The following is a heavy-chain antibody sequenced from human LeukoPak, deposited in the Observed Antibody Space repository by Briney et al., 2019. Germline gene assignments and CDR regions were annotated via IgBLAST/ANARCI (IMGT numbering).Heavy chain of an antibody. CDR2: ISSSGSTI. V-gene: IGHV3-48*03. Sequence: GGSLRLSCAASGFTFSTYEMNWVRQAPGKGLEWVSYISSSGSTIYYADSVKGRFTISRDNAKSSLYLQMNSLRAEDTAVYYCARDPKCSGGSCYSTYFHHWGQGTLVTVSS. CDR3: ARDPKCSGGSCYSTYFHH. J-gene: IGHJ1*01. D-gene: IGHD2-15*01. CDR1: GFTFSTYE.